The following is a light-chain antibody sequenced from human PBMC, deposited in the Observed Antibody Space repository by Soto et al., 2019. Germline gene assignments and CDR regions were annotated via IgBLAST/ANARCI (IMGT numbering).Light chain of an antibody. Sequence: EIVMTQSPATLSLSPGERATLSCRASQSVSSNLAWYQQKPGQAPRRLIYGASTRATGIPARFCGSGSGTEFTLIISSLQYEDVAVYYCQQYNNWPLYTFGQGTKLEIK. J-gene: IGKJ2*01. CDR3: QQYNNWPLYT. V-gene: IGKV3-15*01. CDR1: QSVSSN. CDR2: GAS.